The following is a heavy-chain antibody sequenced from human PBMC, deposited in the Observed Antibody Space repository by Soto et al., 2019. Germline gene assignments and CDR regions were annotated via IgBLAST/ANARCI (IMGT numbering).Heavy chain of an antibody. Sequence: QVQLQESGPGLVKPSETLSLTCTVSGGSISSYYWSWIRQPPGKGLEWIGYIYYSGSTNYNPSLKSRVTISVDTSKNQFSLKLSSVTAADTAVYYCARRGWDGDYRYYYYYMDVWGKGTTVTVSS. CDR2: IYYSGST. D-gene: IGHD4-17*01. CDR3: ARRGWDGDYRYYYYYMDV. J-gene: IGHJ6*03. V-gene: IGHV4-59*08. CDR1: GGSISSYY.